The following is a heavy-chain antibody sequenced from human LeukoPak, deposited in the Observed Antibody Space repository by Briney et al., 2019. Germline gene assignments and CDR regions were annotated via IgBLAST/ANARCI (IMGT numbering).Heavy chain of an antibody. CDR3: ARDRRDGYHSGMDV. V-gene: IGHV3-11*01. J-gene: IGHJ6*02. CDR1: GGSISSGGYY. D-gene: IGHD5-24*01. CDR2: ISSSGTTI. Sequence: PSETLSLTCTVSGGSISSGGYYWSWIRQAPGKGLEWVSYISSSGTTIYYADSVKGRFTISRDNAKNSLYLQVSSLRAEDTAVYYCARDRRDGYHSGMDVWGQGTTVTVSS.